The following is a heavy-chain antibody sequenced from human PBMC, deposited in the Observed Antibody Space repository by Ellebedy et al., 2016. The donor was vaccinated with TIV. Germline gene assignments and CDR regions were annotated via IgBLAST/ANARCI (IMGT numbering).Heavy chain of an antibody. CDR3: ARHALGISGWWYFDL. V-gene: IGHV5-10-1*01. J-gene: IGHJ2*01. CDR2: IDLLASTS. D-gene: IGHD6-19*01. Sequence: GESLKISCQGSGYRFTDYWITWVRQMPGKGLEWMGKIDLLASTSDYSPSFQGHVTISADRSINTAYLQWSILKASDSDMYYCARHALGISGWWYFDLWGRGTLVTVSS. CDR1: GYRFTDYW.